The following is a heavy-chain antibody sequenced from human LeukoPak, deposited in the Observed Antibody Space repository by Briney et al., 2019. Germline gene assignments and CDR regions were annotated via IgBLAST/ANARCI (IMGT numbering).Heavy chain of an antibody. V-gene: IGHV3-48*03. D-gene: IGHD2/OR15-2a*01. CDR2: ISGSGNTI. Sequence: GGSLRLSCAASGFTFSSYEMNWVRQAPGKGLEWVSFISGSGNTIYYADSVKGRFTISRDNAKNSLYLQMNSLRDEDTAIYYCVRESTYAFHIWGQGTMVTVSS. J-gene: IGHJ3*02. CDR1: GFTFSSYE. CDR3: VRESTYAFHI.